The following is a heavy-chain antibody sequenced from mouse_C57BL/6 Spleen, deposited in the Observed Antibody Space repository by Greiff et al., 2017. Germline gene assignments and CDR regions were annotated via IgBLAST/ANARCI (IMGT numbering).Heavy chain of an antibody. Sequence: LEESDAELVKPGASVKISCKVSGYTFTDHTIHWMKQRPEPGLEWIGNIYPRDGSTKYNEKFKGKATLTADKSSSTAYMQLNSLTSEDSAVYFCARPYGSSYGFAYWGQGTLVTVSA. D-gene: IGHD1-1*01. CDR3: ARPYGSSYGFAY. J-gene: IGHJ3*01. CDR2: IYPRDGST. V-gene: IGHV1-78*01. CDR1: GYTFTDHT.